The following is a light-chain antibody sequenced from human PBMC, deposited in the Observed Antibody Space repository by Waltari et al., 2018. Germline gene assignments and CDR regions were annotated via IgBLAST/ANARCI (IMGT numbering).Light chain of an antibody. CDR2: GAS. J-gene: IGKJ4*01. Sequence: EIVLTQSPATLSLSPGERATLSSRARQSVSHFVAWFQQKPVQAPRPLLYGASNRATGIPARFSGSGSGTDFTLTISSLEPGDFADYYCQQRSNWPPLTFGGGTSVEIK. CDR3: QQRSNWPPLT. V-gene: IGKV3-11*01. CDR1: QSVSHF.